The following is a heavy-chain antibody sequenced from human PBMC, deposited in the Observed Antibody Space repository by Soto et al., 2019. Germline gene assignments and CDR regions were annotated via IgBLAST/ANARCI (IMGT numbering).Heavy chain of an antibody. J-gene: IGHJ4*02. Sequence: QVQLQESGPGLVKPSETLSLTCTVSGGSISSYYWSRIRQPPGKGLEWIGYIYYSGSTNYNPSLKSRVTISDATPNNPLSLTLSSVTPADTAVYYCASEGGPVGDFAYWGQGTLVTVSS. V-gene: IGHV4-59*01. CDR1: GGSISSYY. CDR2: IYYSGST. CDR3: ASEGGPVGDFAY. D-gene: IGHD3-16*01.